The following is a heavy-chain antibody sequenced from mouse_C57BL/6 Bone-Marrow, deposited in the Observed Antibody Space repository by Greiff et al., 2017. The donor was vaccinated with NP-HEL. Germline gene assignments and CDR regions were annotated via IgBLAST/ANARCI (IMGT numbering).Heavy chain of an antibody. Sequence: EVMLVESEGGLVQPGSSMKLSCTASGFTFSDYYMAWVRQVPEKGLEWVATINYDGSSTYYLDSLKSRFIISRDNAKNILYLQMSSLKSEDTATYYCARVVASNWLYYYAMDYWGQGTSVTVSS. CDR1: GFTFSDYY. V-gene: IGHV5-16*01. CDR3: ARVVASNWLYYYAMDY. CDR2: INYDGSST. J-gene: IGHJ4*01. D-gene: IGHD4-1*01.